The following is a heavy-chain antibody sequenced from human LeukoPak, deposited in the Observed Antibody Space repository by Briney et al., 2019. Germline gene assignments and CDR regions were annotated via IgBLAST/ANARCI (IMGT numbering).Heavy chain of an antibody. CDR1: GFAFSRYG. CDR2: ISGSGGST. CDR3: ARDSQAPT. Sequence: GGSLRLSCAASGFAFSRYGMNWVRQAPGKGLEWVSAISGSGGSTYYADSVKGRFTISRDNSKNTLYLQMNSLRAEDTAVYYCARDSQAPTWGQGTMVTVSS. J-gene: IGHJ3*01. V-gene: IGHV3-23*01.